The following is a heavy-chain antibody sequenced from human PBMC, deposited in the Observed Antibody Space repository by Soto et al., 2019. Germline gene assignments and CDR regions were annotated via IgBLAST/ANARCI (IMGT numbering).Heavy chain of an antibody. D-gene: IGHD3-3*01. CDR1: GYTFTGYD. CDR2: MNPNSGNT. Sequence: ASVKVSCKPSGYTFTGYDINWVRQAIGQGLEWMGWMNPNSGNTGYAQKFQGRVTMTRNTSISTAYMELSSLRSEETAVYYCARVLSWASYYDFWSGYYNYYYYGMDVWGQGTTVTVSS. J-gene: IGHJ6*02. V-gene: IGHV1-8*01. CDR3: ARVLSWASYYDFWSGYYNYYYYGMDV.